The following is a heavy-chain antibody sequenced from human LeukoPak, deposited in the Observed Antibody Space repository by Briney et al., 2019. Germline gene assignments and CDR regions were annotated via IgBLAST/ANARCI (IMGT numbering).Heavy chain of an antibody. D-gene: IGHD5-18*01. Sequence: GESLKISCNGSGYXFSSYWICWVRQRPGKGLEWMGIIYPADSDTRYSPSFQGQVTISADKSIRTAYLQWSSLKASDTAIYYCARGGYSYGPFDYWGQGTLVTVSS. J-gene: IGHJ4*02. CDR1: GYXFSSYW. CDR2: IYPADSDT. CDR3: ARGGYSYGPFDY. V-gene: IGHV5-51*01.